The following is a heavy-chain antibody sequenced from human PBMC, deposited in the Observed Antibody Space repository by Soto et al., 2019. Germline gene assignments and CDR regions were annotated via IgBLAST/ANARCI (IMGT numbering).Heavy chain of an antibody. D-gene: IGHD2-8*01. J-gene: IGHJ5*02. CDR2: ITAYNGYT. V-gene: IGHV1-18*01. CDR1: GYTFTSYG. Sequence: QVQLVQSGAEVKKPGASVKVSCKASGYTFTSYGITWVRQAPGQGLEWMGWITAYNGYTNYAQKLQGRVTVTTDTSTNTANMELRSLRSDDTAGYYCARIPNERGGWIDPWGQGTLVTVSS. CDR3: ARIPNERGGWIDP.